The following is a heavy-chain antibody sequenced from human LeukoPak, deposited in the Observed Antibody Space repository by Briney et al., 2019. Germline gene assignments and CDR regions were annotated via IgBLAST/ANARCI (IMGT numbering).Heavy chain of an antibody. V-gene: IGHV4-34*01. CDR1: GGSISGYY. D-gene: IGHD3-3*01. CDR2: INHSGST. J-gene: IGHJ4*02. Sequence: SETLSLTCTVSGGSISGYYWSWIRQPPGKGLEWIGEINHSGSTNYNPSLKSRVTISVDTSKNQFSLKLSSVTAADTAVYYCARLRQYYDFWSGYYFPRYFDYWGQGTLVTVSS. CDR3: ARLRQYYDFWSGYYFPRYFDY.